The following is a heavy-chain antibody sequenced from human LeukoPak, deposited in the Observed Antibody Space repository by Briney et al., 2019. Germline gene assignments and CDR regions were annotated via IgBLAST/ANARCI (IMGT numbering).Heavy chain of an antibody. V-gene: IGHV3-21*01. Sequence: KTGGSLRLSCAASGFTFSSYSMNWVRQAPGKGLEWVSSISSSSSYIYYADSVKGRFTISRDNAKNSLYLQMNSLRAEDTAVYYCARDPGYYYYYYMDVWGKGTTDTVSS. CDR1: GFTFSSYS. CDR3: ARDPGYYYYYYMDV. J-gene: IGHJ6*03. CDR2: ISSSSSYI.